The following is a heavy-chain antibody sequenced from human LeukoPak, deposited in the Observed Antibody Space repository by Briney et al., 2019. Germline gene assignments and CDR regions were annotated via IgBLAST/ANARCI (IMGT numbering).Heavy chain of an antibody. Sequence: ASVKVSCKASGGTFSSYAISWVRQAPGQGLEWMGRIIPIFGTANYAQKFQGRVTITTDESTSTAYKELSSLRSEDTAVYYCARAFPDYSMDYWGQGTLVTVSS. CDR2: IIPIFGTA. J-gene: IGHJ4*02. CDR3: ARAFPDYSMDY. D-gene: IGHD2-15*01. V-gene: IGHV1-69*05. CDR1: GGTFSSYA.